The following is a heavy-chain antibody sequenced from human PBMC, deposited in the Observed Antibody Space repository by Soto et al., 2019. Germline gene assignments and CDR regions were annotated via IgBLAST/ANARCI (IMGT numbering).Heavy chain of an antibody. Sequence: SETLSLTCTVSGGSISSSSYYWGWIRQPPGKGLEWIGSIYYSGSTYYNPSLRSRVTISVDPSKNQFSLKLSSVTAADTAVYYCARPGAAAGTAFDIWGQGTMVTVSS. D-gene: IGHD6-13*01. CDR2: IYYSGST. CDR3: ARPGAAAGTAFDI. J-gene: IGHJ3*02. V-gene: IGHV4-39*01. CDR1: GGSISSSSYY.